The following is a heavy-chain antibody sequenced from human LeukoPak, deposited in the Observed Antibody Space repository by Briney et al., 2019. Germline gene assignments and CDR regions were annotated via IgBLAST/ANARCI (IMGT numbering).Heavy chain of an antibody. CDR3: ARGLERRLGYFDY. V-gene: IGHV4-61*02. CDR2: IYYSGIT. J-gene: IGHJ4*02. CDR1: GGSISSGRYY. D-gene: IGHD1-1*01. Sequence: SQTLSLTCNVPGGSISSGRYYWSWIRQPAGKGLEWIGRIYYSGITDYNPSLKSRVTISVDTYKNQFSLRMRSVTAADAAVYYCARGLERRLGYFDYWGQGTLVTVPS.